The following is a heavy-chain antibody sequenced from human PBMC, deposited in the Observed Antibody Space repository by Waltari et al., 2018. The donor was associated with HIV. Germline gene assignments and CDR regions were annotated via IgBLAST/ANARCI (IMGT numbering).Heavy chain of an antibody. CDR3: AKDPGMDV. V-gene: IGHV3-23*01. CDR1: GFTFSRST. CDR2: ISGSGGST. Sequence: EVQLLESGGGLVQPGGSLRLSCAASGFTFSRSTMNWVRQAPGKGLGGVSGISGSGGSTYYADSVKGRLTISRDNSKSTVYLQMNSLRAEDTAIYYCAKDPGMDVWGQGTTVTVSS. J-gene: IGHJ6*02.